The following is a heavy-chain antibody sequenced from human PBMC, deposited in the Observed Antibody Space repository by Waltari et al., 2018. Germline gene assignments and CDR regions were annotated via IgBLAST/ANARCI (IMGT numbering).Heavy chain of an antibody. CDR2: IRSKSEGGTL. CDR3: LRLGGWYFDL. Sequence: EVQLVESGGGLVQPGRSLRLSCTASGFTFGEYAMSWFRQAPGKGLEWVGLIRSKSEGGTLEYAASLKGRFSLSRDDSKSIAYLQMNSLTPDDTALYYCLRLGGWYFDLWGRGTMVTVSS. J-gene: IGHJ2*01. CDR1: GFTFGEYA. V-gene: IGHV3-49*03.